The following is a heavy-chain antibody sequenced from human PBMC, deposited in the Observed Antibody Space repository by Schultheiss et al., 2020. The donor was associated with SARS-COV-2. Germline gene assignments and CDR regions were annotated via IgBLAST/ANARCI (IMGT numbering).Heavy chain of an antibody. J-gene: IGHJ4*02. Sequence: GGSLRLSCAASGFTFGDYYMTWIRQVPGKGLEWVSAISGSGGSKYYADSVKGRFTISRDTSKNTPYLQMNRLRAEDTAVYYCAKAHLVVVTTEPFDYWGQGALVTVSS. CDR2: ISGSGGSK. CDR1: GFTFGDYY. D-gene: IGHD2-15*01. CDR3: AKAHLVVVTTEPFDY. V-gene: IGHV3-23*01.